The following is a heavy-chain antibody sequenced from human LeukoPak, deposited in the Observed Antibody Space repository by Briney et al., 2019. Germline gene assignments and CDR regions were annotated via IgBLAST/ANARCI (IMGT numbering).Heavy chain of an antibody. J-gene: IGHJ5*02. V-gene: IGHV3-30*03. CDR3: ARADYDGWFDP. CDR2: ISYDGSNK. D-gene: IGHD4-17*01. CDR1: GFTFSSYG. Sequence: GGSLRLSCAAPGFTFSSYGMHWVRQAPGKGLEWVAVISYDGSNKYYADSVKGRFTISRDNSKNTLYLQMNSLRAEDTAVYYCARADYDGWFDPWGQGTLVTVSS.